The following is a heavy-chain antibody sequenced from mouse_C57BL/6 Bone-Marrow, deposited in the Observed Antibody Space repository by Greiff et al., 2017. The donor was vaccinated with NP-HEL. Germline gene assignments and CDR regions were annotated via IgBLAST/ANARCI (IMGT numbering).Heavy chain of an antibody. CDR3: ARHEDNYSNYGNFDY. D-gene: IGHD2-5*01. J-gene: IGHJ2*01. V-gene: IGHV1-62-2*01. CDR2: FYPGSGSI. CDR1: GYTFTEYT. Sequence: QVQLQQSGAELVKPGASVKLSCKASGYTFTEYTIHWVKQRSGQGLEWIGWFYPGSGSIKYNEKFKDKATLTAYKSSSTVYMELSRLTTEDSAVYFCARHEDNYSNYGNFDYWGQGTTLTVSS.